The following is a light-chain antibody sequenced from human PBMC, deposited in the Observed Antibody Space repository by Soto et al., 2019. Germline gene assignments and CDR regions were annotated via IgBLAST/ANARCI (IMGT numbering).Light chain of an antibody. V-gene: IGLV4-60*02. J-gene: IGLJ3*02. CDR2: LEGSGTY. CDR1: SGHSSYI. Sequence: VLTQSSSASASPGSSVKLTCTLSSGHSSYIIAWHQQQPGKAPRFLMKLEGSGTYNKGSGVPDRFSGSSSGADRYLTISNLQFEDEADYYCETWNSNTRLFGGGTKVTVL. CDR3: ETWNSNTRL.